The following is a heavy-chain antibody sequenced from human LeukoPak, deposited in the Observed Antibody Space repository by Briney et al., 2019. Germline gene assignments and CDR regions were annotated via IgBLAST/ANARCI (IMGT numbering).Heavy chain of an antibody. CDR2: ISSSGSTI. V-gene: IGHV3-11*01. J-gene: IGHJ4*02. Sequence: GGSLTLSCAASGFTFRDYYMSCIRHSPGKALEGVSCISSSGSTIYYADSVKGRFTLSRDNAKNSLYLQMNSLRGEDTAVYYCAREYCYDSSGYYRGGQGTLVTVSS. D-gene: IGHD3-22*01. CDR1: GFTFRDYY. CDR3: AREYCYDSSGYYR.